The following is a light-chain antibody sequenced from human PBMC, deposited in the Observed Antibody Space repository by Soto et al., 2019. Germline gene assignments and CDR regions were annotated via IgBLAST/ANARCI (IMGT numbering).Light chain of an antibody. Sequence: QSALSQPASVSGSPGQSITISCTGTSSDVGGVEYVSWYQHQPGKAPKLIIYDVTKRPSGVSNRFSGSKSGNTASLTISGIQAEDEGDYYCGSITRSSTSVFGTGTKVTVL. V-gene: IGLV2-14*01. J-gene: IGLJ1*01. CDR2: DVT. CDR1: SSDVGGVEY. CDR3: GSITRSSTSV.